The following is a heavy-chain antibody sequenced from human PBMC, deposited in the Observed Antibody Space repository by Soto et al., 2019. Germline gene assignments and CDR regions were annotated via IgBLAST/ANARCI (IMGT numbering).Heavy chain of an antibody. J-gene: IGHJ3*02. D-gene: IGHD2-21*02. Sequence: PGGSLRLSCVASGFTFSSYGMTWVRQPPGKGLEWVSGISGSGGGANYVDSVKGRFPISRDNSKDTLYLQMNSLGAEDTAIYYCAKQNGGNSYDTFDIWGQGTMVTVSS. CDR2: ISGSGGGA. CDR3: AKQNGGNSYDTFDI. V-gene: IGHV3-23*01. CDR1: GFTFSSYG.